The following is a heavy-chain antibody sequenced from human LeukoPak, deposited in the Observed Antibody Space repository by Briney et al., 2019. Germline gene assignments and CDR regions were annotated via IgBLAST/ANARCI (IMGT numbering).Heavy chain of an antibody. J-gene: IGHJ6*02. CDR1: GGSISSYY. CDR3: AGGAVAGPNYYYYGMDV. D-gene: IGHD6-19*01. V-gene: IGHV4-59*01. Sequence: SATLSLTCTVSGGSISSYYWSWIRQPPGKGLEWSGYIYDSGSTNYNPSLKSRVTISVDTSKNQFSLKLSSVTAADTAVYYCAGGAVAGPNYYYYGMDVWGQGTTVTVSS. CDR2: IYDSGST.